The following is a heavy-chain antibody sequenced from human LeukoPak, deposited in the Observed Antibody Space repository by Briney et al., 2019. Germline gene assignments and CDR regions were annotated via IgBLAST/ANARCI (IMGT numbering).Heavy chain of an antibody. D-gene: IGHD5-12*01. CDR2: ISGSGGST. Sequence: GGSLRLSCAASGFTFSSYAMSWVRQAPGKGLEWVSAISGSGGSTYYADSVKGRFAISRDNSKNTLYLQMNSLRAEDTAVYYCANGRWLPSFDYWGQGTLVTVSS. CDR3: ANGRWLPSFDY. J-gene: IGHJ4*02. CDR1: GFTFSSYA. V-gene: IGHV3-23*01.